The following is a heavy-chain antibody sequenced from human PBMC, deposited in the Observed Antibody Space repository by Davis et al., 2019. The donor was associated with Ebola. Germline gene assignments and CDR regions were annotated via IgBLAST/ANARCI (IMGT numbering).Heavy chain of an antibody. V-gene: IGHV3-23*01. CDR3: AKRATVKVAGANYYNAMDV. J-gene: IGHJ6*04. Sequence: PGGSLRLSCPGSGFTFSTYAMTWVRQAPGKGLEWVSRRCGSGGAPHYADSVKGRFTISRDNSKNTLYLQMNSLRAEDTAVFYCAKRATVKVAGANYYNAMDVWGKGTTVTVSS. CDR1: GFTFSTYA. CDR2: RCGSGGAP. D-gene: IGHD6-19*01.